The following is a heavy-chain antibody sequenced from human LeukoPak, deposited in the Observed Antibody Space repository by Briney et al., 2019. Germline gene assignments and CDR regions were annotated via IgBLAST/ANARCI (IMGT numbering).Heavy chain of an antibody. Sequence: GASVKVSCKASGYTFTSYGISWVRRAPGQGLEWMGWISAYNGNTNYAQKLQGRVTMTTDTSTSTAYMELRSLRSDDTAVYYCARSARYSNLIGYDYWGQGTLVTVSS. J-gene: IGHJ4*02. CDR1: GYTFTSYG. V-gene: IGHV1-18*01. CDR2: ISAYNGNT. CDR3: ARSARYSNLIGYDY. D-gene: IGHD4-11*01.